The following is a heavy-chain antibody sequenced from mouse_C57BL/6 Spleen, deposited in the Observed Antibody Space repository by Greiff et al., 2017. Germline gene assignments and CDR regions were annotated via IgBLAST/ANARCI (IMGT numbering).Heavy chain of an antibody. CDR3: ARATGTAGYFDV. V-gene: IGHV14-2*01. CDR1: GFNIKDYY. D-gene: IGHD4-1*01. Sequence: EVQLQESGAELVKPGASVKLSCTASGFNIKDYYMHWVKQRTEQGLEWIGRIDPEDGETKYAPKFPGKATITADTSSNTAYLQLSSLTSEDTAVYYCARATGTAGYFDVWGTGTTVTVSS. CDR2: IDPEDGET. J-gene: IGHJ1*03.